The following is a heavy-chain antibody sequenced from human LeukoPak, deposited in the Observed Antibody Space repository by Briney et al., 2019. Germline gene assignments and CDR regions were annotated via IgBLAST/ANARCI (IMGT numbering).Heavy chain of an antibody. CDR2: IYYSGST. D-gene: IGHD3-22*01. CDR3: AREGRITMIVVVEADPDAFDI. CDR1: GGSISSSSYY. Sequence: SETLSLTCTVSGGSISSSSYYWGWIRQPPGKGLEWIGSIYYSGSTYYNPSLKSRVTISVDTSKNQFSLKLSSVTAADTAVYYCAREGRITMIVVVEADPDAFDIWGQGTMVTVSS. J-gene: IGHJ3*02. V-gene: IGHV4-39*07.